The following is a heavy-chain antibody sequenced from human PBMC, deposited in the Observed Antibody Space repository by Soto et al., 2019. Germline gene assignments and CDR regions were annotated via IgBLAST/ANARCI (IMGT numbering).Heavy chain of an antibody. J-gene: IGHJ4*02. CDR2: ISGSGGST. V-gene: IGHV3-23*01. D-gene: IGHD5-12*01. CDR3: AGGPDGYNPPTFDY. Sequence: SGGSLRLSCAASGFTFSSYAMSWVRQAPGKGLEWVSAISGSGGSTYYADSVKGRFTISRDNSKNTLYLQMNSLRAEDTAVYYCAGGPDGYNPPTFDYWGQGTLVTVSS. CDR1: GFTFSSYA.